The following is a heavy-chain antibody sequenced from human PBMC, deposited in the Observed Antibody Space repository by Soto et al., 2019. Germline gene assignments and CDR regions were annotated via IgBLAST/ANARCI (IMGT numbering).Heavy chain of an antibody. CDR3: ARGSIGSSGYYGGY. CDR1: GGTFSSYA. D-gene: IGHD3-22*01. Sequence: GASVKVSFKASGGTFSSYAISWVRQAPGQGLEWMGGIIPIFGTANYAQKFQGRATITADKSTSTAYMELSSLRSEDTAVYYCARGSIGSSGYYGGYWGQGTLVTVSS. V-gene: IGHV1-69*06. J-gene: IGHJ4*02. CDR2: IIPIFGTA.